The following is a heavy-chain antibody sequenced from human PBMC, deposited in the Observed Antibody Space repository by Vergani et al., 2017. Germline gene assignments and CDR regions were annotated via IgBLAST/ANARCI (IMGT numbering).Heavy chain of an antibody. D-gene: IGHD4-11*01. CDR1: GGSFTSYH. V-gene: IGHV4-34*01. Sequence: QVQLQQWGGGLLKPSETLSLTCVVNGGSFTSYHWTWIRQSPGEGLDWVGDIDHTGRPDYNPSLKSRLTMSVDKPRNQFSLTLNSLTATDTSIYFCARVNTETNGHLYYYYYMDVWGQGTAVTVS. CDR3: ARVNTETNGHLYYYYYMDV. J-gene: IGHJ6*03. CDR2: IDHTGRP.